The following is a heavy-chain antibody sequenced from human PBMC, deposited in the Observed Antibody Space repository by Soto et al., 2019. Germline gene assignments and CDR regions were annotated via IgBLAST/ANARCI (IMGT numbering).Heavy chain of an antibody. CDR3: ARDYASGSGPEY. D-gene: IGHD3-10*01. V-gene: IGHV4-30-4*01. CDR1: GDSISSGDYY. CDR2: IYYSGTT. J-gene: IGHJ4*02. Sequence: KASETLSLTCTVSGDSISSGDYYWSWIRQPPGKGLEWIGYIYYSGTTYYSPSLKSRVTISADRSKNQFSLRLTSVTAADTAVYYCARDYASGSGPEYWGQGTLVTVSS.